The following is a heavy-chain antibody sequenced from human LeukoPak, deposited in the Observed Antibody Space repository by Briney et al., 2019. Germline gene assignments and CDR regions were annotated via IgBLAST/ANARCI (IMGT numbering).Heavy chain of an antibody. D-gene: IGHD6-6*01. CDR2: INHSGST. CDR1: GGSFSGYY. V-gene: IGHV4-34*01. Sequence: PSETLSLTCAVYGGSFSGYYWNWIRQPPGKGLEWIGEINHSGSTNYNPSLKSRVTISVDTSKNQFPLKLSSVTAADTAVYYCARKYSSSSYNWFDPWGQGTLVTVSS. J-gene: IGHJ5*02. CDR3: ARKYSSSSYNWFDP.